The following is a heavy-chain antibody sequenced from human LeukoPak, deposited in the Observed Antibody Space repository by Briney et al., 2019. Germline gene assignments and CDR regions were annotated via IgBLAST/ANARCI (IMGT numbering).Heavy chain of an antibody. CDR2: IYHSGST. J-gene: IGHJ3*02. CDR1: GYSISSGYY. V-gene: IGHV4-38-2*01. Sequence: PSETLSLTCAVSGYSISSGYYWGWIRQPPGKGLEWIGSIYHSGSTYYNPSLKSRATISVDTSKNQFSLKLSSVTAADTAVYYCARAAAYYDILTGYYKGAFDIWGQGTMVTVSS. CDR3: ARAAAYYDILTGYYKGAFDI. D-gene: IGHD3-9*01.